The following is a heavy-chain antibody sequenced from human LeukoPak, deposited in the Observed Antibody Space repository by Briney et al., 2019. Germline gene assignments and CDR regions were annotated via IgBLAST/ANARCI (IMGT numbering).Heavy chain of an antibody. CDR2: ISYDGSNK. Sequence: GGSLRLSCAASGFTFSSYGIHWVRQAPGKGLEWVAVISYDGSNKYYADSVKGRFTISRDNSKNTLYLQMNSLRAEDTAVYYCAKDMDSSGCDYWGQGTLVTVSS. CDR1: GFTFSSYG. J-gene: IGHJ4*02. V-gene: IGHV3-30*18. CDR3: AKDMDSSGCDY. D-gene: IGHD6-19*01.